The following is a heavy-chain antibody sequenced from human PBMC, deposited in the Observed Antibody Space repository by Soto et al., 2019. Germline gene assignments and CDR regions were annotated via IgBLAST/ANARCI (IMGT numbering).Heavy chain of an antibody. CDR1: GFTFSSYW. V-gene: IGHV3-7*05. CDR2: IKQDGSEK. CDR3: ARELTAILSYFFDY. Sequence: ESGGGLVQPGGSLRLSCAASGFTFSSYWMSWVRRSPEKGLEWVANIKQDGSEKYYVDSVKGRFTISRDNAKNSLSLQMNSLRAEDTAVYYCARELTAILSYFFDYCGQGTLVTVSS. J-gene: IGHJ4*02. D-gene: IGHD2-21*02.